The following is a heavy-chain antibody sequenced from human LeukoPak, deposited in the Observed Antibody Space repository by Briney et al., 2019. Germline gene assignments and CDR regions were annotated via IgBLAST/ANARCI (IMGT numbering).Heavy chain of an antibody. V-gene: IGHV3-66*01. D-gene: IGHD4-17*01. J-gene: IGHJ6*02. CDR1: GFTVSSNY. Sequence: GSLRLSCAASGFTVSSNYMSWVRQPPGKGLEWVSVIYSGGSTYYADSVKGRFTISRDNSKNTLYIQMNSLRAEDTAVYYCARASRGDSTYYGMDVWGQGTTVTVSS. CDR3: ARASRGDSTYYGMDV. CDR2: IYSGGST.